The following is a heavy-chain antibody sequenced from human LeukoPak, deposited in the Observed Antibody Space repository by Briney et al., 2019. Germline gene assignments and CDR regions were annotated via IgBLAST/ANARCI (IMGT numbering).Heavy chain of an antibody. D-gene: IGHD2-15*01. J-gene: IGHJ5*02. CDR3: ARTGGVVCSGGSCYGRTSNRRRTIDP. CDR1: GGSISSGSYY. Sequence: SETLSLTCTVSGGSISSGSYYWSWIRQPAGQGLEYIGRMYTSGSTNYNPSLKSRVTISVDTSKNQFSLKLSSVTAADTAVYYCARTGGVVCSGGSCYGRTSNRRRTIDPWGQGTLVTVSS. V-gene: IGHV4-61*02. CDR2: MYTSGST.